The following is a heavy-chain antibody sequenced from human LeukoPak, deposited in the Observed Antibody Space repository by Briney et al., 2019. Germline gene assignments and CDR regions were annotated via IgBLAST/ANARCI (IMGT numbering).Heavy chain of an antibody. Sequence: PSETLSLTCTVSGGSISSYYWSWIRQPPGKGLEWIGNIYYSGRTNYNPSLKSRVTISADTSKTQVYLKLRSVTAADTAVYYCVRDLWGAGGTQYWGQGILVTVSS. CDR2: IYYSGRT. D-gene: IGHD2-15*01. V-gene: IGHV4-59*01. J-gene: IGHJ4*02. CDR1: GGSISSYY. CDR3: VRDLWGAGGTQY.